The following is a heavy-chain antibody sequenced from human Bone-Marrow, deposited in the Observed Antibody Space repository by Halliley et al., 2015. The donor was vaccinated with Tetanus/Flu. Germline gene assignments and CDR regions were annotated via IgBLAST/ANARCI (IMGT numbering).Heavy chain of an antibody. CDR2: TYTSGST. CDR3: ARDRGFGEEHDAFDI. D-gene: IGHD3-10*01. J-gene: IGHJ3*02. Sequence: SLRLSCAVSGFSVSSNSMSWVRQAPGKGLEWVSLTYTSGSTYYADSVKGRFTISRDSSKNTLYLQMNTLRAGDTAVHYCARDRGFGEEHDAFDIWGRGPMVTVS. CDR1: GFSVSSNS. V-gene: IGHV3-53*01.